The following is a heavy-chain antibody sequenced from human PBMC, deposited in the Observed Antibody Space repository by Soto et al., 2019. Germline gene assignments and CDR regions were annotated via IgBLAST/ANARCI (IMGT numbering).Heavy chain of an antibody. D-gene: IGHD3-22*01. CDR2: IYYSGCT. J-gene: IGHJ4*02. V-gene: IGHV4-31*03. Sequence: QVQLQESGPGLVKPSQTLSLTCTVSGGSISSGGYYWSWIRQHPGKGLEWIGYIYYSGCTYYNPSLKSRVTISVDTSKNPFSLKLSSVTAADTAVYYCARDLLSGSSGYVPFDYWGQGTLVTVSS. CDR1: GGSISSGGYY. CDR3: ARDLLSGSSGYVPFDY.